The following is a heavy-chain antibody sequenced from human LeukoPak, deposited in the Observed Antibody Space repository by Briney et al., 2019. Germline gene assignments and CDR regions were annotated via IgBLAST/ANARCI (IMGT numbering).Heavy chain of an antibody. CDR3: AKVDYGGPFDP. D-gene: IGHD4-23*01. Sequence: GGSLRLSCAASGFTFDDYAMHWVRQAPGKGLEWVSGISWNSGSIGYADSVKGRFTISRDNAKNSLYLQMNSLRAEDTALYYCAKVDYGGPFDPWGQGTLVTVSS. J-gene: IGHJ5*02. CDR1: GFTFDDYA. V-gene: IGHV3-9*01. CDR2: ISWNSGSI.